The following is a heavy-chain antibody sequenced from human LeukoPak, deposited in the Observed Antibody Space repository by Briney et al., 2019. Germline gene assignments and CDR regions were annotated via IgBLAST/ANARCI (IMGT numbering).Heavy chain of an antibody. CDR2: ISGSGGST. V-gene: IGHV3-23*01. CDR1: GFTFSSYA. Sequence: GGSLRLSCAASGFTFSSYAMSWVRQAPGKGLEWVSAISGSGGSTYYADSVKGRFTISRDNSKNTLYLQMNSLRAEDTAVYYCAKGQTTRYYDFWSGYARHGAYYYYYMDVWGKGTTVTVSS. CDR3: AKGQTTRYYDFWSGYARHGAYYYYYMDV. D-gene: IGHD3-3*01. J-gene: IGHJ6*03.